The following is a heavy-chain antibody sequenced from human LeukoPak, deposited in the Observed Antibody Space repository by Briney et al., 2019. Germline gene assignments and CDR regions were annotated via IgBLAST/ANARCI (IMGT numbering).Heavy chain of an antibody. V-gene: IGHV3-9*03. CDR3: AKDIGSTVTYYFDY. D-gene: IGHD4-17*01. CDR2: ISWNSGSI. J-gene: IGHJ4*02. Sequence: TGGSLRLSCAASGFTFDDYAMHWVRQAPGKGLEWVSGISWNSGSIGYADSVKGRFTISRDNAKNSLYLQMNSLRAEDMALYYCAKDIGSTVTYYFDYWGQGTLVTVSS. CDR1: GFTFDDYA.